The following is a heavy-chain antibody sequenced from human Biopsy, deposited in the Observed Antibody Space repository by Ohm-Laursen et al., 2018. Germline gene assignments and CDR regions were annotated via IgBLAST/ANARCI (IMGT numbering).Heavy chain of an antibody. CDR3: ARDMSHLYGLDV. Sequence: SLRLSCSASGFTFSASAVHWVRQASGKGLEWVGRIRSKAKSYATAYAASVTGRFTISRDDSKNTTYLQMNSLKTEDTAVYYCARDMSHLYGLDVWGQGTTVTVSS. V-gene: IGHV3-73*01. CDR1: GFTFSASA. CDR2: IRSKAKSYAT. J-gene: IGHJ6*02. D-gene: IGHD2-15*01.